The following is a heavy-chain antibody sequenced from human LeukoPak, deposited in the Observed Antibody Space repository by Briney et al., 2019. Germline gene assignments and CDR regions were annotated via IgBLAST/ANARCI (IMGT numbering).Heavy chain of an antibody. J-gene: IGHJ4*02. V-gene: IGHV3-48*01. CDR2: ISYSSTI. CDR3: ARDRLHYGEYEKTFDY. Sequence: PGGSLRLSCAASGFTFSNYAMSWVRQAPGKGLEWVSYISYSSTIYYADSVKGRFTISRDNAKNSLYLQMDSLRAEDTAVYYCARDRLHYGEYEKTFDYWGQGTLVTVSS. D-gene: IGHD4-17*01. CDR1: GFTFSNYA.